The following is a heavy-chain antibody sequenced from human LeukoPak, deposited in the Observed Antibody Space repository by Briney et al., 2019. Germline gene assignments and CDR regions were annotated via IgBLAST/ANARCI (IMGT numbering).Heavy chain of an antibody. CDR2: IKQDGSEK. CDR1: GFTFSSYW. Sequence: GGSLRLSCAVSGFTFSSYWMSWVRQAPGKGLEWVASIKQDGSEKYYVGSVKGRFTISRDNAKNSLYLQMNSLRAEDTAVYYCARVVPAAIGYYMDVWGKGTTVTVSS. CDR3: ARVVPAAIGYYMDV. D-gene: IGHD2-2*01. V-gene: IGHV3-7*01. J-gene: IGHJ6*03.